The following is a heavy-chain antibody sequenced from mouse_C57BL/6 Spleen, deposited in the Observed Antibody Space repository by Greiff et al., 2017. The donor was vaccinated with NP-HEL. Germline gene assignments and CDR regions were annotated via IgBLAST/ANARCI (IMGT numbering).Heavy chain of an antibody. Sequence: VQLQQPGAELVRPGPSVKLSCKASGYTFTSYWMHWVKQRPGQGLEWIGVIDPSDSYTNYNQKFKGKATLTVDTSSSTAYMQLSSLTSEDSAVYYCAISGDGYPYYSMDYWGQGTSVTVSS. D-gene: IGHD2-3*01. J-gene: IGHJ4*01. V-gene: IGHV1-59*01. CDR3: AISGDGYPYYSMDY. CDR2: IDPSDSYT. CDR1: GYTFTSYW.